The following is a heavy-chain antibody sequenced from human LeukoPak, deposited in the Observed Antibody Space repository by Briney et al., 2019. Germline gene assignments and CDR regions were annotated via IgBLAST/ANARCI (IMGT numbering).Heavy chain of an antibody. Sequence: SVKVSCKASGGTFSSYAISWVRQAPGQGLEWMGGIIPIFGTANYAQKFQGRVTITPDESTSTAYMELSSLRSEDTAVYYCARERAGGSSSDAFDIWGQGTMVTVSS. V-gene: IGHV1-69*13. J-gene: IGHJ3*02. CDR1: GGTFSSYA. D-gene: IGHD6-6*01. CDR3: ARERAGGSSSDAFDI. CDR2: IIPIFGTA.